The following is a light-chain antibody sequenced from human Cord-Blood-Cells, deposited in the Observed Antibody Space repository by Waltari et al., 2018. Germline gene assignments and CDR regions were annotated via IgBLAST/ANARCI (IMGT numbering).Light chain of an antibody. CDR2: DVS. J-gene: IGLJ3*02. CDR3: CSYAGSSTWV. V-gene: IGLV2-23*02. CDR1: SSDVGGFNY. Sequence: QSALTQPDSVSGSPGQSITISCTGTSSDVGGFNYVSWYQQHPGKAPKLMIYDVSKRPSGVSNRFSGSKSGNTASLTVSGLQAEDEADYYCCSYAGSSTWVFGGGTKLTVL.